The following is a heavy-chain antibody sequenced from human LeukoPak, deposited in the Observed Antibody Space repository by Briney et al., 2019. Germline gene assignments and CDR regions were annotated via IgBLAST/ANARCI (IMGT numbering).Heavy chain of an antibody. CDR1: GGSIINYY. Sequence: PSETLSLTCTVSGGSIINYYWSWIRQSAGTGLEWVGRIYITGSTNYNSSLQSRLSMSVDTSKNQFSLRLTSVSAADTAVYYCARLKYYDSTGYSPGYYMDVWGKGITVTVSS. CDR2: IYITGST. V-gene: IGHV4-4*07. D-gene: IGHD3-22*01. CDR3: ARLKYYDSTGYSPGYYMDV. J-gene: IGHJ6*03.